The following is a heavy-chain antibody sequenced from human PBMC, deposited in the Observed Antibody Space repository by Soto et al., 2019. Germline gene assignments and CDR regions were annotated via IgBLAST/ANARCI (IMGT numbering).Heavy chain of an antibody. CDR1: GFTFSSYS. CDR2: ISSSSSTI. Sequence: EVQLVESGGGLVQPGGSLRLSCAASGFTFSSYSMNWVRQAPGKGLEWVSYISSSSSTIYYADSVQGRFTISRDNAKNPLYLQMNSLRTEDTAVYYGAREGRDEWERNYFDYWGQGTLVTVSS. D-gene: IGHD1-26*01. V-gene: IGHV3-48*01. J-gene: IGHJ4*02. CDR3: AREGRDEWERNYFDY.